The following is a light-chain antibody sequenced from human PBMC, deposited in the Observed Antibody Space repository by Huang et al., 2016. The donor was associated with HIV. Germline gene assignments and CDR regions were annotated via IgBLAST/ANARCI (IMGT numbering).Light chain of an antibody. CDR1: QDIGNY. CDR3: QKYNSAPYT. CDR2: AAS. J-gene: IGKJ2*01. Sequence: DIQMTQSPSSLPTSVGDRVTITCRASQDIGNYLAWYQQKPGKVPKLLIYAASTLQSGVPSRFRGSGSGTDFTLTISSLQPGDVATYYCQKYNSAPYTFGQGTKLDI. V-gene: IGKV1-27*01.